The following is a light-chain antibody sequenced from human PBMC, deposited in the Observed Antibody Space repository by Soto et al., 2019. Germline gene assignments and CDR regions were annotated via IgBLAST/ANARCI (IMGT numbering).Light chain of an antibody. CDR2: DVS. J-gene: IGLJ1*01. Sequence: QSALTQPASVSGSPGLSIAISCTGTSSDVGGYNYVSWYQQHPGKAPKLIIYDVSNRPSGVSNRFSGSKSGNTASLTISGLQAEDEADYYCSSFTSSSTRVFGTGTKVPVL. CDR3: SSFTSSSTRV. V-gene: IGLV2-14*03. CDR1: SSDVGGYNY.